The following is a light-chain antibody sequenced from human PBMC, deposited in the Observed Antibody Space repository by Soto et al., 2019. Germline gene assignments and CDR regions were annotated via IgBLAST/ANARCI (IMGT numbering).Light chain of an antibody. V-gene: IGKV1-5*01. J-gene: IGKJ2*01. CDR1: QSISSW. CDR3: QKYNSYTYT. CDR2: DAS. Sequence: DSHMTQSPSPLSASVGDRVTITCRASQSISSWLAWYQQKPGKAPKLLIYDASSLESGVPSRFSGRGSGTEFTLTISSLQPDDFATYYCQKYNSYTYTLGQGTKVDI.